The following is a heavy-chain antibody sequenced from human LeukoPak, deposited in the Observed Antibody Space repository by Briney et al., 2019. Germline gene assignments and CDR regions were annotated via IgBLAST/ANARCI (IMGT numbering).Heavy chain of an antibody. Sequence: GGSLRLSCAASGFTFSSYWMSWVRQAPGKGLEWVANIKQDGSERYYVDSVKGRFTISRDNAKNSLYLQMNSLRAEDTAVYYCAREGSSWYRREIDYWGQGTLVTVS. D-gene: IGHD6-13*01. CDR3: AREGSSWYRREIDY. CDR1: GFTFSSYW. CDR2: IKQDGSER. V-gene: IGHV3-7*01. J-gene: IGHJ4*02.